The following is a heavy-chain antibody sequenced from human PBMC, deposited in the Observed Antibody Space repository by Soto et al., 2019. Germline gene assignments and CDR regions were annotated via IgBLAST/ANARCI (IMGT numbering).Heavy chain of an antibody. Sequence: QVQLVQSGAEVKTPGSSVKVSCKASGGTLSDYAISWVRQAPGQGLEWMGGIMPTVDSANYAQNFQGRLTISADESTSTANLELSSLRSDDTAVYYCAVAAVRDIMAQESSGMAAWGQGTTVIVSS. D-gene: IGHD3-10*01. J-gene: IGHJ6*02. V-gene: IGHV1-69*01. CDR2: IMPTVDSA. CDR3: AVAAVRDIMAQESSGMAA. CDR1: GGTLSDYA.